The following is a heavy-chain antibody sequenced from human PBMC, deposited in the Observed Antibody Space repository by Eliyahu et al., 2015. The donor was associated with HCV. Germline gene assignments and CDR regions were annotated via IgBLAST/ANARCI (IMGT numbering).Heavy chain of an antibody. CDR1: GFTVSGYX. Sequence: EVELVESGGGLVQPGESLRLSCTAYGFTVSGYXIHWVRQAPGKGRVWVPRXSGDGSFXTYADSVKGRFTISRENAQNTVYLQMDALRDEDTAVYYCARVPGRMDWYDYAMGVWGQGTTVTVSS. CDR2: XSGDGSFX. V-gene: IGHV3-74*03. J-gene: IGHJ6*02. CDR3: ARVPGRMDWYDYAMGV. D-gene: IGHD3/OR15-3a*01.